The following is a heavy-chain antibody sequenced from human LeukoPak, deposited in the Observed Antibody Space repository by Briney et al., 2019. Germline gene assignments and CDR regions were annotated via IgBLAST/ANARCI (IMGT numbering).Heavy chain of an antibody. CDR2: ISSSSNI. V-gene: IGHV3-48*01. D-gene: IGHD6-6*01. J-gene: IGHJ4*02. Sequence: GGSLRLSCAASGFTFSSYAMSWVRQAPGKGLEWVSYISSSSNIYYADSVKGRFTISRDNAKNSLYLQMNSLRAEDAAVYYCARVSPYSSSSADFWGQGTLVTVSS. CDR1: GFTFSSYA. CDR3: ARVSPYSSSSADF.